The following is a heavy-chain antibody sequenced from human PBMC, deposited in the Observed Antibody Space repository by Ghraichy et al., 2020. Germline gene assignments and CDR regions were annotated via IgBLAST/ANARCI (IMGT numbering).Heavy chain of an antibody. V-gene: IGHV1-46*01. Sequence: ASVKVSCKASGYTFTSYYMHWVRQAPGQGLEWMGIINPSGGSTSYAQKFQGRVTMTRDTSTSTVYMELSSLRSEDTAVYYCARDNYYDSSGYYGHNWFDPWGQGTLVTVSS. J-gene: IGHJ5*02. CDR3: ARDNYYDSSGYYGHNWFDP. D-gene: IGHD3-22*01. CDR1: GYTFTSYY. CDR2: INPSGGST.